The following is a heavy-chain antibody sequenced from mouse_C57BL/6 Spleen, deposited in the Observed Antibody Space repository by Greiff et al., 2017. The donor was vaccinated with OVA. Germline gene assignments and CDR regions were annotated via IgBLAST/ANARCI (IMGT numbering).Heavy chain of an antibody. Sequence: QVQLKQPGAELVRPGSSVKLSCKASGYTFTSYWMHWVKQRPIQGLEWIGNIDPSDSETHYNQKFKDKATLTVDKSSSTAYMQLSSLTSEDSAVYYCAYSGNAMDYWGQGTSVTVSS. CDR2: IDPSDSET. J-gene: IGHJ4*01. CDR3: AYSGNAMDY. V-gene: IGHV1-52*01. CDR1: GYTFTSYW. D-gene: IGHD3-2*02.